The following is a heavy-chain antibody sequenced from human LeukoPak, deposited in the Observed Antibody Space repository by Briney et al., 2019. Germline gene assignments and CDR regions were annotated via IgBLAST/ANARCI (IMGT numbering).Heavy chain of an antibody. D-gene: IGHD3-22*01. Sequence: ASVKVSCKASGYTFTSYYMHWVRQAPGQGLEWMGIINPSGGSTSYAQKFQGRVTMTRDTSTSTVYMELSSLRSEDTAVYYCARDTGRYDSSGYYGYWGQGTLATVPS. J-gene: IGHJ4*02. CDR1: GYTFTSYY. CDR2: INPSGGST. CDR3: ARDTGRYDSSGYYGY. V-gene: IGHV1-46*01.